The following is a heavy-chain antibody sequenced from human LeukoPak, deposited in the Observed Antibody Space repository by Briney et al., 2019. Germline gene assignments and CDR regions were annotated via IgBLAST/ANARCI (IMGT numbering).Heavy chain of an antibody. D-gene: IGHD6-19*01. CDR2: VYYSGST. Sequence: SETLSLTCTVSGDSIRSDYWSWIRQPPGKGLEWIGYVYYSGSTQYNPSLKSRVTISIGTSKKQFSLRLSSVTAADTAEYYWARSRPVAGFVSDYYTMDIWGQGTTVTVAS. CDR1: GDSIRSDY. CDR3: ARSRPVAGFVSDYYTMDI. V-gene: IGHV4-59*08. J-gene: IGHJ6*02.